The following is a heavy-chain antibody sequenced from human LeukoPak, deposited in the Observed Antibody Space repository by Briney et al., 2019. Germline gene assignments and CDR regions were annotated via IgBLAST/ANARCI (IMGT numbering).Heavy chain of an antibody. Sequence: GGSLRLSCAASGFTFSNYWMSWVRQAPGKGLEWVSAISGSGGSTYYADSVKGRFTISRDNSKNTLYLQMNSLRAEDTAVYYCAKIPLGLFGRFDYWGQGTLVTVSS. CDR1: GFTFSNYW. CDR3: AKIPLGLFGRFDY. J-gene: IGHJ4*02. D-gene: IGHD3-22*01. CDR2: ISGSGGST. V-gene: IGHV3-23*01.